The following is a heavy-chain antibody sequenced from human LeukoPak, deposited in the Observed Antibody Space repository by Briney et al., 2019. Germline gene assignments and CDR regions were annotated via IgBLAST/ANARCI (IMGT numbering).Heavy chain of an antibody. J-gene: IGHJ6*02. CDR2: IRSKAYRGTT. Sequence: GGSLRLSCTVSGFNFGDHAMSWVRQAPGKGLEWVGFIRSKAYRGTTEYAASVTGRFTISRDDSKSIAFLQMNSLKTEDTALYYCTRGPIQLWIHNAMDVWGQGTTVTVSS. CDR3: TRGPIQLWIHNAMDV. CDR1: GFNFGDHA. D-gene: IGHD5-18*01. V-gene: IGHV3-49*04.